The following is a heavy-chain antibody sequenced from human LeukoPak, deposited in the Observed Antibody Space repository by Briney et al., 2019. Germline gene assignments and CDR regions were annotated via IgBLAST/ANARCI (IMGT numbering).Heavy chain of an antibody. CDR3: ARDGRIAAAHDYYYYYMDV. J-gene: IGHJ6*03. D-gene: IGHD6-13*01. CDR1: GFTFDDYG. CDR2: INWNGGSR. V-gene: IGHV3-20*04. Sequence: GGSLRLSCAASGFTFDDYGMSWVRQAPGKGLEWVSGINWNGGSRVYADSVKGRFTISRDNAKNSLYLQMNSLRAEDTALYYCARDGRIAAAHDYYYYYMDVWGKGTTVTVSS.